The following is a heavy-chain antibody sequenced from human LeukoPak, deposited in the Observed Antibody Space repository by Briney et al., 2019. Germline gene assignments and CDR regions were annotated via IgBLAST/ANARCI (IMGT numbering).Heavy chain of an antibody. J-gene: IGHJ3*02. CDR3: ARRTVTNPNKDAFDI. D-gene: IGHD4-17*01. V-gene: IGHV5-51*01. CDR1: GYSFTSYW. Sequence: GESLKISCKGSGYSFTSYWIGWVRQMPGKGLEWTGIIYPGDSDTRYSPSFQGQVTISADKSISTAYLQWSSLKASDTAMYYCARRTVTNPNKDAFDIWGQGTMVTVSS. CDR2: IYPGDSDT.